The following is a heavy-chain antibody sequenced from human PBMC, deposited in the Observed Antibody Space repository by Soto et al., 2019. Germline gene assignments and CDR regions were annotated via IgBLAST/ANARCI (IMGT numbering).Heavy chain of an antibody. J-gene: IGHJ6*02. D-gene: IGHD5-18*01. CDR3: ARDTAMVMGYYYYGMDV. V-gene: IGHV1-24*01. CDR2: FDPEDGET. Sequence: ASVKVSCKVSGYTLTELSMHWVRQAPGKGLEWMGGFDPEDGETIYAQKLQGRVTMTTDTSATTAYMELRSLTSDDTAVYYCARDTAMVMGYYYYGMDVWGQGTTVTVSS. CDR1: GYTLTELS.